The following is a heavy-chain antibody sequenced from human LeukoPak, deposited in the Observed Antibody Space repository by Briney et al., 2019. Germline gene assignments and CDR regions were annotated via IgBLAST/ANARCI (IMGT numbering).Heavy chain of an antibody. J-gene: IGHJ4*02. Sequence: GESLKISCKGSGYSFTSYWISWVRQMPGKGRKWMGIIYPGDSDGRSSLSFQGQVTISADKSISTAYLQWSSLKASDTAMYYCARRRDLYSGSYYPFDYWGQGTLVTVSS. D-gene: IGHD1-26*01. V-gene: IGHV5-51*01. CDR2: IYPGDSDG. CDR3: ARRRDLYSGSYYPFDY. CDR1: GYSFTSYW.